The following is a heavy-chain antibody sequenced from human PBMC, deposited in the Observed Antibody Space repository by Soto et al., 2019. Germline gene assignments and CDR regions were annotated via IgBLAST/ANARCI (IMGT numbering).Heavy chain of an antibody. Sequence: QVQLVESGGGVVQPGRSLRLSCAASGFPFTTYGMHWVREGPGKGLEWVAGISYDGSNKYYADSVKGGFTISRDNSKNTLYLQMNSLRPEDTALYYCVGGQYYFDYRGQGTLVAVSS. CDR3: VGGQYYFDY. J-gene: IGHJ4*02. CDR1: GFPFTTYG. D-gene: IGHD3-10*01. V-gene: IGHV3-30*03. CDR2: ISYDGSNK.